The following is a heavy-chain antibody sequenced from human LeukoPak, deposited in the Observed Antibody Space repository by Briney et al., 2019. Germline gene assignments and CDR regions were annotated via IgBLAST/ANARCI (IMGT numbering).Heavy chain of an antibody. Sequence: PSETLSLTCAVYGGSFSGYYWSWIRQPPGKGLEWIGEINHSGSTNYNPSLKSRVTISLDTSKNQFSLKLRSVTPADTAVYYCAGDYKTLAYWGQGTLVTVSS. CDR1: GGSFSGYY. CDR2: INHSGST. CDR3: AGDYKTLAY. V-gene: IGHV4-34*01. J-gene: IGHJ4*02. D-gene: IGHD4-11*01.